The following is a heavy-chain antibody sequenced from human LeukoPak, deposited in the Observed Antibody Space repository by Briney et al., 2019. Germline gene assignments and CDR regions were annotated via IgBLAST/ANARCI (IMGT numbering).Heavy chain of an antibody. CDR1: GFTISSYS. Sequence: GGSLRLSCAASGFTISSYSMNWVRQAPGKGLEWVSSISSSSSYIYYADSVKGRFTISRDNAKNSLYLQMNSLRAEDTAVYYCARDNEIAAADFFDYWGQGTLVTVSS. V-gene: IGHV3-21*01. J-gene: IGHJ4*02. CDR2: ISSSSSYI. CDR3: ARDNEIAAADFFDY. D-gene: IGHD6-13*01.